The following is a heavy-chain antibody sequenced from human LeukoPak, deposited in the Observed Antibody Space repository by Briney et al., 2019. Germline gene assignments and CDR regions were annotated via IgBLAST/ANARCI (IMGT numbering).Heavy chain of an antibody. J-gene: IGHJ4*02. CDR3: AKALQTVTTWSPFDY. D-gene: IGHD4-11*01. Sequence: GGSLRLSCAASGFTFSSYAMSWVRQAPGKGLEWVSAISGSGGSTYFADSVKGRFTISRDNSKNTLYLQMNSLRAEDTAVYYCAKALQTVTTWSPFDYWGQGTLVTVSS. CDR1: GFTFSSYA. V-gene: IGHV3-23*01. CDR2: ISGSGGST.